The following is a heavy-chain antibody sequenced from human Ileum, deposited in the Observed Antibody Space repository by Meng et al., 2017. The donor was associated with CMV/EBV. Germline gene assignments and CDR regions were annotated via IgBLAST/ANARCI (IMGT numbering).Heavy chain of an antibody. D-gene: IGHD3-16*01. CDR3: VKDDNDYMGEIGS. V-gene: IGHV3-23*03. Sequence: AASGFTFMKDAMSWVRQAPGKGLEWVSVIYTDDFKTYYADSVKGRFTISRDRSKNTLYLQMNGLRAEDTAMYYCVKDDNDYMGEIGSWGQGTLVTVSS. CDR1: GFTFMKDA. J-gene: IGHJ5*02. CDR2: IYTDDFKT.